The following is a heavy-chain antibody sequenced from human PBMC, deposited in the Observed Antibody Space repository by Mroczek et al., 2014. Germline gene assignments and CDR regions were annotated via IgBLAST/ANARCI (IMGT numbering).Heavy chain of an antibody. CDR2: ISYDGSNK. J-gene: IGHJ4*02. CDR3: ARSEHMVRGSFDY. V-gene: IGHV3-30-3*01. D-gene: IGHD3-10*01. Sequence: VQLLESGGGVVQPGRSLRLSCAASGFTFSSYAMHWVRQAPGKGLEWVAVISYDGSNKYYADSVKGRFTISRDNSKNTLYLQMNSLRAEDTAVYYCARSEHMVRGSFDYWGQGTLVTVSS. CDR1: GFTFSSYA.